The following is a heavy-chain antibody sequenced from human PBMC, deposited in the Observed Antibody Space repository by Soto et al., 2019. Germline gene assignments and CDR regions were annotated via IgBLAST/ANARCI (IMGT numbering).Heavy chain of an antibody. D-gene: IGHD3-3*01. CDR2: INWDGYSI. CDR1: GFRFDDHV. J-gene: IGHJ6*04. CDR3: ARSWSGSTSGRVDV. V-gene: IGHV3-9*01. Sequence: EVQLVESGGGLVQPGRSLRLSCVGSGFRFDDHVMHWVRQRPGKGLEWVGYINWDGYSIGYGGSVRGRFTISRDNAKKTRYLQMNSLRPEDTALYYCARSWSGSTSGRVDVGGKGTTVTVSS.